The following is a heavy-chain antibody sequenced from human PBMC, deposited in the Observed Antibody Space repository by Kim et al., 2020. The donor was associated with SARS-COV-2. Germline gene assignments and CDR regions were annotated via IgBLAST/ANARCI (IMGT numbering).Heavy chain of an antibody. D-gene: IGHD4-17*01. CDR3: ARDFYGDYGYDY. J-gene: IGHJ4*02. CDR2: ISSSGNHT. V-gene: IGHV3-21*01. CDR1: GFTFSIYS. Sequence: GGSLRLSCAASGFTFSIYSMNWVRQAPGKGLEWVSFISSSGNHTYYTDTVKGRFTISRDNAKNSLYLQMNSLRAEDTAVYYCARDFYGDYGYDYWGQGTLVTVSS.